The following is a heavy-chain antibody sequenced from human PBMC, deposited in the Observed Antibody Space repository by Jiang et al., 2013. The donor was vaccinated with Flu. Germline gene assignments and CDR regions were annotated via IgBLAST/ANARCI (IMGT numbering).Heavy chain of an antibody. CDR1: GFTVSSNY. CDR2: ISGGGIT. J-gene: IGHJ4*02. V-gene: IGHV3-53*01. D-gene: IGHD4-17*01. Sequence: VQLLESGGHLIQPGGSLRLSCAASGFTVSSNYMSWVRQAPGKGLEWVSVISGGGITYYADSVKGRFTISRDISKNTLYLQMNSLRAEDTAVYYCAREKAQDYGDYVTRIFDYWGQGTLVTVSS. CDR3: AREKAQDYGDYVTRIFDY.